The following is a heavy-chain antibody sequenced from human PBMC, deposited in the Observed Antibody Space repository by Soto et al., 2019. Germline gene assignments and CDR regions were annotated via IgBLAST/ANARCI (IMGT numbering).Heavy chain of an antibody. CDR1: GGTFSTYT. D-gene: IGHD2-15*01. V-gene: IGHV1-69*06. J-gene: IGHJ5*02. CDR3: ARGLECRGYCLDKPTWFGP. Sequence: QVQLVQSGAEVKKSGSSVKVSCKASGGTFSTYTFSWVRQAPGQGLEWMGRIIPIFGTPYYAQKFQGRVTITADKATSTVYMELSSLGSDATAVYFCARGLECRGYCLDKPTWFGPWGQGTLVTVSS. CDR2: IIPIFGTP.